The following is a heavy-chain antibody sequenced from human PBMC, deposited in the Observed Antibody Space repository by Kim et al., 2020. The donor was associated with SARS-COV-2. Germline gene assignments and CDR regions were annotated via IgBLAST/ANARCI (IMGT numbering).Heavy chain of an antibody. V-gene: IGHV3-30*02. D-gene: IGHD1-26*01. Sequence: KGRFTSSRDNSKNTLYLQMNSLRAEDTAVYYCAKGPGEYSGSYHYWYFDLWGRGTLVTVSS. CDR3: AKGPGEYSGSYHYWYFDL. J-gene: IGHJ2*01.